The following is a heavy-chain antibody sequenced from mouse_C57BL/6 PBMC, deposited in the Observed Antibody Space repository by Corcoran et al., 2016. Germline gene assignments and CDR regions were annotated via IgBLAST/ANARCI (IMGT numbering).Heavy chain of an antibody. CDR2: INPNNGGT. D-gene: IGHD2-3*01. J-gene: IGHJ4*01. V-gene: IGHV1-26*01. CDR1: GYTCTDNY. Sequence: EVQMQQSGPELVKPGASVKISCKASGYTCTDNYMNWVKQSHGKCLEWIGDINPNNGGTSYNQKFKGKAKLTVDKSSSTAYMELRSLTSEDSAVYYCARRWSYAMDYWGQGTSVTVSS. CDR3: ARRWSYAMDY.